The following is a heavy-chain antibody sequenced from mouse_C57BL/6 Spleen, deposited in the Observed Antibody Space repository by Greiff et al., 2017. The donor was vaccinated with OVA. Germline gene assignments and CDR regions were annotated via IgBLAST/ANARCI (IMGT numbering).Heavy chain of an antibody. J-gene: IGHJ1*03. CDR1: GFTFSDYY. D-gene: IGHD1-1*01. CDR2: INYDGSST. CDR3: ARDSYGVAGWYFDV. V-gene: IGHV5-16*01. Sequence: DVKLVESEGGLVQPGSSMKLSCTASGFTFSDYYMAWVRQVPEKGLEWVANINYDGSSTYYLDSLKSRFIISRDNAKNILYLQMSSLKSEDTATYYCARDSYGVAGWYFDVWGTGTTVTVSS.